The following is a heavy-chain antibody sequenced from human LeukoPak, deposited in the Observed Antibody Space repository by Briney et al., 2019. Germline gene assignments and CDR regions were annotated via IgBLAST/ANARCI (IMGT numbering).Heavy chain of an antibody. D-gene: IGHD2-15*01. CDR1: GYTFTGYY. Sequence: GASVKVSREASGYTFTGYYMHWVRQAPGQGLEWMGWINPNSGGTNYAQKFQGRVTMTRDTSISTAYMELSRLRSDDTAVYYCARDEGVALYYYYYGMDVWGQGTTVTVSS. CDR2: INPNSGGT. CDR3: ARDEGVALYYYYYGMDV. J-gene: IGHJ6*02. V-gene: IGHV1-2*02.